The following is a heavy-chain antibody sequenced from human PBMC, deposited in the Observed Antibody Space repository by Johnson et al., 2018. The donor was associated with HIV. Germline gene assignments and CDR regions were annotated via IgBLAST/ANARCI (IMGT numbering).Heavy chain of an antibody. CDR1: GVTFSSYP. Sequence: QEQLVESGGGVVQPGGSLRLSCAASGVTFSSYPMHWVRQAPGKGLEWVAVISYDGNIKYYADSVRGRFTISRDNSKNTLYLQMNSLRTEDTAVYYCARERMTMIVNDGFDIWGQGTMVTVSS. CDR2: ISYDGNIK. V-gene: IGHV3-30-3*01. D-gene: IGHD3-22*01. CDR3: ARERMTMIVNDGFDI. J-gene: IGHJ3*02.